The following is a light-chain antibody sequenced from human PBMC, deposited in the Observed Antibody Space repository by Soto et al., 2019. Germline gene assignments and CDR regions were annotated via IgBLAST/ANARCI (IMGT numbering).Light chain of an antibody. J-gene: IGLJ2*01. Sequence: QSALTQPASVSGSPGQSITISCTGTSSDVGGYNYVSWYQQHPGKATKLMIYDVSNRPSGVSNRFSGSKSGNTASLTISGLQAEDEADYYCSSYTSNSTYVVFGGGTKLTVL. CDR3: SSYTSNSTYVV. CDR1: SSDVGGYNY. V-gene: IGLV2-14*01. CDR2: DVS.